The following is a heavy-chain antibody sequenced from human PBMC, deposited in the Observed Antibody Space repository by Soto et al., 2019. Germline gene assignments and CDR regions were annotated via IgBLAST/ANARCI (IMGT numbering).Heavy chain of an antibody. D-gene: IGHD2-2*01. Sequence: VSCKASGYTFTSYGISWVRQAPGQGLEWMGWISAYNGNTNYAQKLQGRVTMTTDTSTSTAYMELRSLRSDDTAVYYCARDLIGYCSSTSCSNYYYGMDVWGQGTTVTVSS. J-gene: IGHJ6*02. CDR2: ISAYNGNT. V-gene: IGHV1-18*04. CDR1: GYTFTSYG. CDR3: ARDLIGYCSSTSCSNYYYGMDV.